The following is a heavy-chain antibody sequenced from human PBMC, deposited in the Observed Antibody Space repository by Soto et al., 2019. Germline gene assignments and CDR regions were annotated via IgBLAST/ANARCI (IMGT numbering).Heavy chain of an antibody. CDR3: ARDVWGSTWPCDY. J-gene: IGHJ4*02. D-gene: IGHD6-13*01. CDR2: ISSSSSYI. V-gene: IGHV3-21*06. CDR1: GFTFSSYS. Sequence: EVQLVESGGGLVKPGGSLRLSCAASGFTFSSYSMNWVRQAPGKGLEWVSSISSSSSYIYYADSVKGRFTISRDNAKNALDPQMNSLRVEAPAVYYCARDVWGSTWPCDYWCQGTLVTVSS.